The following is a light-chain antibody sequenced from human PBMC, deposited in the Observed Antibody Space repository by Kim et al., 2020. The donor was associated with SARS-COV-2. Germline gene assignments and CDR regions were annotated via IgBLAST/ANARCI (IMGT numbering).Light chain of an antibody. Sequence: EIVLTQSPGTLSLSPGERATLSCRASQTVRSSYLAWYQQKPSQAPRLLIYGATNRGTDIPGRFSGSGSGTDFTLTISSLEPEDFAVYYCQQYGSSPITFGQGTRLEIK. J-gene: IGKJ5*01. V-gene: IGKV3-20*01. CDR2: GAT. CDR1: QTVRSSY. CDR3: QQYGSSPIT.